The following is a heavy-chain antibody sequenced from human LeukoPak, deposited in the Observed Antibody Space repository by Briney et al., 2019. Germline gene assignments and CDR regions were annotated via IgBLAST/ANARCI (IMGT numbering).Heavy chain of an antibody. V-gene: IGHV4-34*01. CDR1: GGSFSGYY. CDR3: ARGGGGYCSSSSCDLDY. Sequence: KPSETLSLTCAVYGGSFSGYYWSWLRQPPGKGLEWIGKINRSGSTNYNPSLKRRVTISVDTYKNQFSLKLSSVTAADTAVYYCARGGGGYCSSSSCDLDYWGQGTLVTVSS. CDR2: INRSGST. J-gene: IGHJ4*02. D-gene: IGHD2-2*01.